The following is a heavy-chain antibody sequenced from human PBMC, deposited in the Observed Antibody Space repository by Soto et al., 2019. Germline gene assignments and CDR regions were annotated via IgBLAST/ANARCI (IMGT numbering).Heavy chain of an antibody. D-gene: IGHD4-4*01. J-gene: IGHJ6*02. CDR3: ARVGGLQRYYYYYGMDV. CDR2: IWYDGSNK. V-gene: IGHV3-33*01. CDR1: GFTFSSYG. Sequence: QVQLVESGGGVVQPGRSLRLSCAASGFTFSSYGMHWVRQAPGKGLEWVAVIWYDGSNKYYADSVKGRFTISRDNSKNTLYLQMNSLRAEDTAVYYCARVGGLQRYYYYYGMDVWGRGTTVTVSS.